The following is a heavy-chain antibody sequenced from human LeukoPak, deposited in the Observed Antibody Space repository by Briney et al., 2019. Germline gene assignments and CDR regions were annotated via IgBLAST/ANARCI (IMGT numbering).Heavy chain of an antibody. Sequence: PSETLSLTCTVSGDSISSSSYYWGWIRQPPGKGLEWIGRIYYSGSTYYNPSLKSRVTISVDTSKNQFSLKLTSVTAADTAVYYCARHRAIAAVGAVHWFDPWGQGTLVTVSS. D-gene: IGHD6-13*01. V-gene: IGHV4-39*01. CDR2: IYYSGST. CDR3: ARHRAIAAVGAVHWFDP. J-gene: IGHJ5*02. CDR1: GDSISSSSYY.